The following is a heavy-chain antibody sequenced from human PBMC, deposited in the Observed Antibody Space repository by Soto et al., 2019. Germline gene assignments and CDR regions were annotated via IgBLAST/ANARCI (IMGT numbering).Heavy chain of an antibody. CDR2: IYHSGST. CDR3: ARESDSSSNWFDP. V-gene: IGHV4-59*01. CDR1: GGSISSYY. J-gene: IGHJ5*02. D-gene: IGHD6-19*01. Sequence: SETLSLTCTVSGGSISSYYWTWFRQPPGKGLEWIGYIYHSGSTKYTPSLKSRVTISVDTSKNQFSLKLSSVTAADTAVYYCARESDSSSNWFDPWGQGTLVT.